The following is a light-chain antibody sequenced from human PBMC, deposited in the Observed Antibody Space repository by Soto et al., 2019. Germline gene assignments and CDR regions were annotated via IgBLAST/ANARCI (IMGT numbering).Light chain of an antibody. CDR1: QDIRKS. J-gene: IGKJ4*01. CDR2: SAS. CDR3: QNYDTISLT. V-gene: IGKV1-27*01. Sequence: DIEMTQSPSSLSASVGDRVTITCRASQDIRKSVVWYQQKPGKVPKLLIDSASTLQSGVPIRFSGRRSGTDFTLTISSPQPEDVATYYCQNYDTISLTFGGGTKVEI.